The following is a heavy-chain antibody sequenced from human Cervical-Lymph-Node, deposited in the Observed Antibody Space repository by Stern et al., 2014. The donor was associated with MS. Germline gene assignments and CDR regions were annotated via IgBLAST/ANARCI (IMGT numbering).Heavy chain of an antibody. CDR3: ARARRSGGSCYCDY. CDR2: IYYSGST. V-gene: IGHV4-31*03. CDR1: GGSLSSCGYY. Sequence: QVQLQESGPGLVKPSQTLSLTCTVSGGSLSSCGYYWSWIRQHPGTGLEWIGYIYYSGSTYYNPSLKSRVTISVDTSKNQFSLKLSSVTAADTAVYYCARARRSGGSCYCDYWGQGTLVTVSS. J-gene: IGHJ4*02. D-gene: IGHD2-15*01.